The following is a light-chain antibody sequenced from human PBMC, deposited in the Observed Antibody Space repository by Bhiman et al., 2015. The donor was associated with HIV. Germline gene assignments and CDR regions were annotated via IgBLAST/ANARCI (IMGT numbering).Light chain of an antibody. J-gene: IGLJ2*01. CDR2: ENT. Sequence: QSVLTQPPSVSAAPGQKVTISCSGSSSNIGNNYVSWYQQLPGTAPKLLIYENTKRPSGIPDRFSGSKSGTSASLAISGLRSDDEADYYCATWDDSLSAHVFGGGTKLTVL. CDR3: ATWDDSLSAHV. CDR1: SSNIGNNY. V-gene: IGLV1-51*02.